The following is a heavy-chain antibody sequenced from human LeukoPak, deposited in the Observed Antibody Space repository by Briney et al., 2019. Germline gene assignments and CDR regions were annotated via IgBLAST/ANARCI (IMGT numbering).Heavy chain of an antibody. V-gene: IGHV5-51*01. J-gene: IGHJ4*02. CDR3: ARRGYSSEYYFDF. D-gene: IGHD5-18*01. CDR2: IYPDDSDT. CDR1: RYSFSNYW. Sequence: ESLKISCKGSRYSFSNYWNGWVRQPAGKGQEWMGIIYPDDSDTKYSPSFQGRVTISAVKSISTAYLQWSSLKASDTAIYYCARRGYSSEYYFDFWGQGTLVTVSS.